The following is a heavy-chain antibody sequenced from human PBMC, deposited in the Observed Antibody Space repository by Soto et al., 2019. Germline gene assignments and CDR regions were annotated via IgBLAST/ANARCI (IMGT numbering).Heavy chain of an antibody. D-gene: IGHD4-17*01. Sequence: VHLVESGGGLVQPGRSLRLSCAASGFRFDEYAMHWVRQAPGKGLEWVSGITWNSGKAAFVDSVKGRFTISRDNAKNSLYLQMNSLRPEDTALYFCAKIRRSDYQGFDYWGRGTLVTVSS. V-gene: IGHV3-9*01. CDR3: AKIRRSDYQGFDY. J-gene: IGHJ4*02. CDR2: ITWNSGKA. CDR1: GFRFDEYA.